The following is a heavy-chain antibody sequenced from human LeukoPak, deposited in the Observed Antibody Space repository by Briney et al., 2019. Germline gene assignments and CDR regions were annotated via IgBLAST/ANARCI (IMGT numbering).Heavy chain of an antibody. CDR3: ANAHGSYRHSYYYYGMDV. Sequence: GALRLSCAASGSTFSSYAMNWVRQAPGKGLEWVSLISGSGGSTYYADSVKGRFTISRDNSKNTLYLQMNSLRAEDTAVYYCANAHGSYRHSYYYYGMDVWGQGATVTVSS. J-gene: IGHJ6*02. V-gene: IGHV3-23*01. D-gene: IGHD1-26*01. CDR2: ISGSGGST. CDR1: GSTFSSYA.